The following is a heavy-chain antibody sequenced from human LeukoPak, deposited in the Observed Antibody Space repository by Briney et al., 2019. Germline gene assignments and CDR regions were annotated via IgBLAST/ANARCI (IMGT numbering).Heavy chain of an antibody. CDR3: ARSGYCSSISCPYRHDY. CDR1: GYTFTGYG. J-gene: IGHJ4*02. D-gene: IGHD2-2*01. CDR2: INTYNGNT. Sequence: GASVTVPCKASGYTFTGYGISWVRQAPGQGLEWMGWINTYNGNTDYAQKLQGRVTMTTDTSTSTAYMELRSLRSDDTAVYYCARSGYCSSISCPYRHDYWGQGTLVTVSS. V-gene: IGHV1-18*01.